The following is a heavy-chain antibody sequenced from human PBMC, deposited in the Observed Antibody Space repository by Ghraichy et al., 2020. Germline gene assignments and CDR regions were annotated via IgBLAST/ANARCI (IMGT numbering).Heavy chain of an antibody. V-gene: IGHV4-31*03. CDR2: IYYSGST. CDR3: ARVVCSSTSCSSTGDDNWFDP. D-gene: IGHD2-2*01. J-gene: IGHJ5*02. CDR1: GGSISSGGYY. Sequence: SETLSLTCTVSGGSISSGGYYWSWIRQHPGKGLEWIGYIYYSGSTYYNPSLKSRVTISVDTSKNQFSLKLSSVTAADTAVYYCARVVCSSTSCSSTGDDNWFDPWGQGTLVTVSS.